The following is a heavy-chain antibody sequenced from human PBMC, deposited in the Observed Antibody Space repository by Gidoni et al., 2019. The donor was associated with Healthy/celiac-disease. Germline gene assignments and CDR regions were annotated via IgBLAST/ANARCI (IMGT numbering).Heavy chain of an antibody. Sequence: QVQLVQTVAEVKKPGSAVKVSCKASGYTFTSYGISWVRQAPGQGLEWMRWISAYNGNTNYARKLQGRVTMTTDTSTSTAYMELWSLRSDDTAVYYCASGLRNYPDHWGQGTLVTVSS. D-gene: IGHD1-7*01. CDR3: ASGLRNYPDH. J-gene: IGHJ5*02. CDR1: GYTFTSYG. CDR2: ISAYNGNT. V-gene: IGHV1-18*01.